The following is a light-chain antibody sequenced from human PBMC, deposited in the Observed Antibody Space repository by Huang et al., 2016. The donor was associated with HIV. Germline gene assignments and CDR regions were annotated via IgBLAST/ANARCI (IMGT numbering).Light chain of an antibody. CDR3: QQYNNWPGT. CDR2: CSS. J-gene: IGKJ2*01. Sequence: EIVMTQSPATLSVSPGERATLSCRVSQTINTNLAWYQQKPGQAPRLLIYCSSTRATAFPARFSGSGSGTEFTLTISSLQSEDFAVYYCQQYNNWPGTFGQGTKLEIK. CDR1: QTINTN. V-gene: IGKV3-15*01.